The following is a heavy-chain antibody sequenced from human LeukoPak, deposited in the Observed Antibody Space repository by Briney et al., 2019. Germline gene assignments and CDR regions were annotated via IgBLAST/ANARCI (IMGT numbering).Heavy chain of an antibody. Sequence: AGSQRLSCAASGFTFKTFAMSWVRHAPGKGLESVSVISDGGGQTYYADSVKGRFTISRDNSKSTLYLQMTSLRAEDTAVYYCAKGHSDYGTGFDGWGQGTLVSDAS. CDR1: GFTFKTFA. D-gene: IGHD4-17*01. CDR2: ISDGGGQT. CDR3: AKGHSDYGTGFDG. J-gene: IGHJ4*02. V-gene: IGHV3-23*01.